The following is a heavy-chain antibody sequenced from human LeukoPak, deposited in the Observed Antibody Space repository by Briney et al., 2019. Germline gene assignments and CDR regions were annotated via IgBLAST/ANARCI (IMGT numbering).Heavy chain of an antibody. J-gene: IGHJ3*02. CDR3: ARLTVEMATRSPEDAFDI. Sequence: ALVKVSCKASGYTFTGYYMHWVRQAPGQGLEWMGWINPNSGGTNYAQKFQGRVTMTRDTSISTAYMELSRLRSDDTAVYYCARLTVEMATRSPEDAFDIWGQGTMVTVSS. D-gene: IGHD5-24*01. CDR2: INPNSGGT. V-gene: IGHV1-2*02. CDR1: GYTFTGYY.